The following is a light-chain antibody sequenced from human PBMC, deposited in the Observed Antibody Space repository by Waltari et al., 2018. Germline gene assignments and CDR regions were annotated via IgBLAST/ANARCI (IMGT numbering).Light chain of an antibody. V-gene: IGKV1-27*01. CDR2: AAS. Sequence: DIQMTQSPSSLSASVGDRVTITCRASQDISIYLAWYQQKPGKDPKLLISAASTLQSGVPSRFSGSGSGTDFTLTISSLQPEDVATYYCQKYKSAPWTFGQGTKVEIK. J-gene: IGKJ1*01. CDR1: QDISIY. CDR3: QKYKSAPWT.